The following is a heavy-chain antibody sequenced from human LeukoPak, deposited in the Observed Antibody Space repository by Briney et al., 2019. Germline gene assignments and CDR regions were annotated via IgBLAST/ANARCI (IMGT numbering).Heavy chain of an antibody. CDR3: PKATRYYYVSRFYYYDYGMDV. CDR1: GFTFSSYA. J-gene: IGHJ6*02. V-gene: IGHV3-NL1*01. Sequence: GGSLRLSCAASGFTFSSYAMHWVRQAPGKGLEWVSVIYSGGSTYYADFVKGRFTISRHNSKNTLYLQQNNLRAEDTAVYSYPKATRYYYVSRFYYYDYGMDVWGQGTTVTVSS. CDR2: IYSGGST. D-gene: IGHD3-22*01.